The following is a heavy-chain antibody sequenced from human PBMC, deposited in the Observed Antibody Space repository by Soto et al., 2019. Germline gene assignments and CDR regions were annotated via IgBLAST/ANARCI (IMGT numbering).Heavy chain of an antibody. Sequence: GASVKVSCTASGYTLTSYGISWVRQAPGQGLEWMGWISAYNGNTNYAQKLQGRVTMTTDTSTSTAYMELRSLRSDDTAVYYCARVDGPLRYFDWLRSGWFDPRGQGTLVTVSS. CDR2: ISAYNGNT. CDR3: ARVDGPLRYFDWLRSGWFDP. J-gene: IGHJ5*02. D-gene: IGHD3-9*01. CDR1: GYTLTSYG. V-gene: IGHV1-18*01.